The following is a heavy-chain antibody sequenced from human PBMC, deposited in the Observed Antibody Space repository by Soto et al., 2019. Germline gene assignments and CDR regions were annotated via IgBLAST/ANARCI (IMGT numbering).Heavy chain of an antibody. J-gene: IGHJ4*02. CDR3: ANGFGISWQYYLDY. Sequence: EVQLLESGGGLVQPGGSLRLSCAASGFSFASYAMNWVRQAPGKGLEWVSGIRGSGGSTYYADSLMGRFTISRDNSKNTLYLQLSSLRVEDTAVYYCANGFGISWQYYLDYWGQGTLVTVSS. CDR2: IRGSGGST. CDR1: GFSFASYA. V-gene: IGHV3-23*01. D-gene: IGHD3-10*01.